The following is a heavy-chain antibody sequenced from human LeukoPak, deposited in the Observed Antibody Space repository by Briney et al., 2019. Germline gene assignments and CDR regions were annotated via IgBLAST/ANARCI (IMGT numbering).Heavy chain of an antibody. D-gene: IGHD3-10*01. CDR1: GFTFSSYA. Sequence: PGGSLRLSCAASGFTFSSYAVSWVRQTPGKGMEWVSSISYRGGSTHYADSVKGRFTISRDNSKNTLYLQMNSLRAEDTAVYYCVKSGSGSYYNPDFDYWGQGTLVTVSS. CDR2: ISYRGGST. V-gene: IGHV3-23*01. J-gene: IGHJ4*02. CDR3: VKSGSGSYYNPDFDY.